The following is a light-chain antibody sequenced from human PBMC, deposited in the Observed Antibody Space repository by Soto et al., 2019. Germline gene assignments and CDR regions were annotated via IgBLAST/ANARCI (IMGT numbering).Light chain of an antibody. Sequence: QSALTQPASVSGSPGQSLTISCTGTSSDLGSYNLVSWYQQHPGKAPKLMIYEVNKPPSGVSNRFSASKSGNTASLTISGLQAEDEADYYCCSYAGSSTSWVFGGGTKLTVL. CDR1: SSDLGSYNL. V-gene: IGLV2-23*02. CDR2: EVN. J-gene: IGLJ3*02. CDR3: CSYAGSSTSWV.